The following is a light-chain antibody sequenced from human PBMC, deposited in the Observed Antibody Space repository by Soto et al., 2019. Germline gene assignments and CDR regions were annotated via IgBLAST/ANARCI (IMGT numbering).Light chain of an antibody. Sequence: DIQMTQSPSTLSASVGDRVTITCRASQSISSWLAWYQQKPGKAPKLLIYKASSLESGVPSRFSGSGSGTEFTLTISSLQPKDFATYYCQQYNSYSWTFGQGTKVEIK. V-gene: IGKV1-5*03. J-gene: IGKJ1*01. CDR1: QSISSW. CDR3: QQYNSYSWT. CDR2: KAS.